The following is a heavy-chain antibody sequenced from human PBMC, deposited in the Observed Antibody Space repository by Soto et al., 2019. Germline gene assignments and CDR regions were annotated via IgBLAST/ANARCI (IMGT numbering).Heavy chain of an antibody. CDR3: ARSRFQSVAGNYYYYYGMDV. Sequence: QVQLVESGGGVVQPGRSLRLSCAASGFTFSSYGMHWVRQAPGKGLEWVAVIWYDGSNKYYADSVKGRFTISRDNSKNTLYLQMNSVRAEDTAVYYCARSRFQSVAGNYYYYYGMDVWGQGTTVTVSS. CDR1: GFTFSSYG. J-gene: IGHJ6*02. D-gene: IGHD6-19*01. V-gene: IGHV3-33*01. CDR2: IWYDGSNK.